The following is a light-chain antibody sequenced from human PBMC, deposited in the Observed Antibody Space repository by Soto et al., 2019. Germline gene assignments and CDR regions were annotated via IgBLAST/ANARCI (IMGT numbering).Light chain of an antibody. CDR2: EAS. CDR1: QDISDH. Sequence: DFQMTQSPSSLSASVGDRVTITCRASQDISDHLAWYQHKPGKVPNLLIYEASTLQSWVPSRFSGGGSGTDFTLTISSLQPEDVATYYCQKYDRTPRTFGQGTKVELK. CDR3: QKYDRTPRT. V-gene: IGKV1-27*01. J-gene: IGKJ1*01.